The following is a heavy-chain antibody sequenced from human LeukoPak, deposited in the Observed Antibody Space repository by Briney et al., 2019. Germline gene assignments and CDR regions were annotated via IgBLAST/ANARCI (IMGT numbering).Heavy chain of an antibody. CDR1: GGSISNYY. V-gene: IGHV4-59*08. CDR2: IYYSGST. D-gene: IGHD3-22*01. CDR3: ARQGSSGMSYYDSSGPPFDH. J-gene: IGHJ4*02. Sequence: SETLSLTCTVSGGSISNYYWSWIRQPPGKGLEWIGYIYYSGSTNYNPSLKSRVTISVDTSKNQFSLKLSSVTAADTAVYYCARQGSSGMSYYDSSGPPFDHWGQGTLVTVSS.